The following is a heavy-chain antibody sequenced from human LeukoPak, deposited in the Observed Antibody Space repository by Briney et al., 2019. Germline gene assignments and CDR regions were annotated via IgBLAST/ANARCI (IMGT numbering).Heavy chain of an antibody. Sequence: SVKVSCKTSGFTFSTSAVQWVRQARGQRLEWIGWIIVGSGATNYAQSLQGRSTITRDMSTNTAYMELSSLGSEDSAVYYCAAELYGVYTDCCTFHIWGQGTMVTVSS. J-gene: IGHJ3*02. D-gene: IGHD4-17*01. V-gene: IGHV1-58*01. CDR3: AAELYGVYTDCCTFHI. CDR2: IIVGSGAT. CDR1: GFTFSTSA.